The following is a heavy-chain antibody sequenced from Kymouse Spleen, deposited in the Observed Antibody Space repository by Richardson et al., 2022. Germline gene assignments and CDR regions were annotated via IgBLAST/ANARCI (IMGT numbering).Heavy chain of an antibody. Sequence: QVQLQQWGAGLLKPSETLSLTCAVYGGSFSGYYWSWIRQPPGKGLEWIGEINHSGSTNYNPSLKSRVTISVDTSKNQFSLKLSSVTAADTAVYYCASRGGTMVRGVIYYYYGMDVWGQGTTVTVSS. CDR3: ASRGGTMVRGVIYYYYGMDV. V-gene: IGHV4-34*01. CDR1: GGSFSGYY. CDR2: INHSGST. D-gene: IGHD3-10*01. J-gene: IGHJ6*02.